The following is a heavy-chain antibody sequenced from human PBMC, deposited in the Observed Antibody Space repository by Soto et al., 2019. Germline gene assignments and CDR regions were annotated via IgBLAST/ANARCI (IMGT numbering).Heavy chain of an antibody. D-gene: IGHD3-16*02. CDR1: GGSFSDYY. CDR3: AIGDYEYIWGSYRRDAFDI. J-gene: IGHJ3*02. V-gene: IGHV4-34*01. CDR2: INHSGST. Sequence: QVQLQQWGAGLLKPSETLSLTCAVYGGSFSDYYWNWIRQPPGKGLEWIGEINHSGSTNYNPSLKGRVTITVDTTKSHFSLKLTSVTAADTALYYCAIGDYEYIWGSYRRDAFDIWGQGTVVTVSP.